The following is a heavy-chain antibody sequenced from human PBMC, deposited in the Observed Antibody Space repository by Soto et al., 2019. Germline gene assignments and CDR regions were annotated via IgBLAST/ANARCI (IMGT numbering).Heavy chain of an antibody. D-gene: IGHD2-21*01. CDR1: GGTFSSFA. CDR3: ARDRVMRGNAYYYGMDV. J-gene: IGHJ6*02. Sequence: QVLLVQSGAEVKKPGSSVRVSCKTSGGTFSSFAISWVRLAPGQGLEWMGVIVPMFAAPTYAQKFQGRVSITADESTRTAYMEPSRLRSNDTAVYCCARDRVMRGNAYYYGMDVWGQGTTVTVSS. CDR2: IVPMFAAP. V-gene: IGHV1-69*12.